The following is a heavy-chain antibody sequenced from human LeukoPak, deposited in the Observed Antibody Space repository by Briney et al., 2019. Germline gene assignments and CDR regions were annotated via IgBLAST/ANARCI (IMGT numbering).Heavy chain of an antibody. D-gene: IGHD4-11*01. J-gene: IGHJ4*02. CDR1: GFTFGDYA. Sequence: GGSLRLSCTASGFTFGDYAMSWFRQAPGKGLEWVSYISSSGGTIYYADSVKGRFTISRDNAKSSLYLQMNGLRAEDTAVYYCARDSRQQLFDYWGQGTLVTVSS. CDR2: ISSSGGTI. V-gene: IGHV3-48*03. CDR3: ARDSRQQLFDY.